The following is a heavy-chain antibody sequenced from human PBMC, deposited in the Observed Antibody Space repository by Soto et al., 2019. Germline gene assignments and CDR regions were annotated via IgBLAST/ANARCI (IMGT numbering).Heavy chain of an antibody. CDR2: INPNSGGT. J-gene: IGHJ6*02. D-gene: IGHD2-2*02. CDR3: ARSLTEGYCTITGCYTRPLYGMDV. CDR1: GYTFSGYY. Sequence: PGPPVKVSCKASGYTFSGYYIHWLRQAPGQGLEWMGWINPNSGGTNYAQKFQGRVTVTRDTPTSTAYMELSRLTSDDTAVYYCARSLTEGYCTITGCYTRPLYGMDVWGQGTTVTVSS. V-gene: IGHV1-2*02.